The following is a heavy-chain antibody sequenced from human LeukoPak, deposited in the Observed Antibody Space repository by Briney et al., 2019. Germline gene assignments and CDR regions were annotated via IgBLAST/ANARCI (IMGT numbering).Heavy chain of an antibody. CDR3: AKIPIYYDSSGDYDAFDI. Sequence: GGSLRLSCAASGFTFSSYGMHWVRQPPGKGLEWVAFIRYDGNNKYYADSVKGRFTISRDNSKNTLYLQMNSLRAEDTAVYYCAKIPIYYDSSGDYDAFDIWGQGTMVTVSS. CDR1: GFTFSSYG. V-gene: IGHV3-30*02. D-gene: IGHD3-22*01. J-gene: IGHJ3*02. CDR2: IRYDGNNK.